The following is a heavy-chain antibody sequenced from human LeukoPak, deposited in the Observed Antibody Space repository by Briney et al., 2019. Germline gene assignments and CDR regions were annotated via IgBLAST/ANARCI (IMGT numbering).Heavy chain of an antibody. Sequence: SETLSLTCTVSGGSITSYYWSWIRQPPGKGLEWIGYIYYSGSTNYNPSLKSRVTISVDTSKNQFSLKLSSVTAADMAVYYCARDIYSNYGGYFDYWGQGTLVTVSS. CDR2: IYYSGST. D-gene: IGHD4-11*01. CDR1: GGSITSYY. V-gene: IGHV4-59*01. J-gene: IGHJ4*02. CDR3: ARDIYSNYGGYFDY.